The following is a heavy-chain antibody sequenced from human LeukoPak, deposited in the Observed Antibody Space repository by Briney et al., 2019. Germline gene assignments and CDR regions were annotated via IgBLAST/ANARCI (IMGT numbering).Heavy chain of an antibody. CDR2: ISYDGSNK. CDR1: GFTFSSYG. D-gene: IGHD3-10*01. J-gene: IGHJ4*02. Sequence: GGSLRLSCAASGFTFSSYGMHWVRQAPGKGLEWVAVISYDGSNKYYADSVKGRFTISRDNSKNTLYLQMNSLRAEDTAVYYCATAESGSGSYGYWGQGTLVTVSS. V-gene: IGHV3-30*03. CDR3: ATAESGSGSYGY.